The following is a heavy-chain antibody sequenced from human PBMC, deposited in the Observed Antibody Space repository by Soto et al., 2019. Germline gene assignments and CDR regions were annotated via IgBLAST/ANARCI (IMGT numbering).Heavy chain of an antibody. CDR3: TRDWEITVSTWSFGGF. J-gene: IGHJ4*02. CDR2: IIPFHGVT. CDR1: GGTFSPYT. Sequence: QVQLVQSGAEVKKPGSSVKVSCKASGGTFSPYTINWVRQAPGQGLEWMGRIIPFHGVTNYAQKFQARVKITAAKSTSTAYMGLGGLRFEDTAMYYCTRDWEITVSTWSFGGFWGRGTLVTVSS. V-gene: IGHV1-69*08. D-gene: IGHD3-10*01.